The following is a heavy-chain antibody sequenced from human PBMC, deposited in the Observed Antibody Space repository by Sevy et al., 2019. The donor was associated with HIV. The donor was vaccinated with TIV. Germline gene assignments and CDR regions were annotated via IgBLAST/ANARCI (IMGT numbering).Heavy chain of an antibody. V-gene: IGHV3-53*01. Sequence: GGSLRLSCAVSGFTVSSNYMTWVRQAPGKGLEWVSVIFSGGSTYYADSVKGRFTISRDNSRNTLSLQMNSMRAEDTAVYYSARGMILEGSWCGMAVWGQGTTVTVSS. CDR1: GFTVSSNY. CDR2: IFSGGST. CDR3: ARGMILEGSWCGMAV. J-gene: IGHJ6*02. D-gene: IGHD3-3*01.